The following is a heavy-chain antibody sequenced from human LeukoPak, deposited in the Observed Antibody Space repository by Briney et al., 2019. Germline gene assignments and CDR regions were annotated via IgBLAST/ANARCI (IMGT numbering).Heavy chain of an antibody. J-gene: IGHJ4*02. CDR1: GFTFSSYS. CDR3: ARGPLRGGSYSEGDY. Sequence: GGSLRLSCAASGFTFSSYSMNWVRQAPGKGLEWVSSISSSSSYIYYADSVKGRFTISRDNAKNSLYLQMNSLRAEDTAVYYCARGPLRGGSYSEGDYWGQGTLVTVSS. V-gene: IGHV3-21*01. CDR2: ISSSSSYI. D-gene: IGHD3-10*01.